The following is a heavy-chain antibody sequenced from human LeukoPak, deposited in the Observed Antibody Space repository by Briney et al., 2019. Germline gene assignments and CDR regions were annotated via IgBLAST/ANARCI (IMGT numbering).Heavy chain of an antibody. CDR1: GGSISSGSYY. J-gene: IGHJ3*01. CDR3: AREDGVSSDDAFDL. D-gene: IGHD3-10*01. CDR2: IYTSGST. Sequence: MSSETLSLTCTVSGGSISSGSYYWSWIRQPAGKGLEWIVRIYTSGSTNYNPSLKSRFTISVDTSKNQFSLKLSAVTAADTAMYYCAREDGVSSDDAFDLWGQGTMVTIS. V-gene: IGHV4-61*02.